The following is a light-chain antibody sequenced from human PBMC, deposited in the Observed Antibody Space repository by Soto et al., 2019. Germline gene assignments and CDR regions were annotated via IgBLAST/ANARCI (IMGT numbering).Light chain of an antibody. J-gene: IGKJ1*01. CDR2: DAS. CDR3: HQRQSWPRT. V-gene: IGKV3-11*01. CDR1: QSVSSY. Sequence: EIVLTQSPATLSLSPGEGATLSCRASQSVSSYLAWYQQKPGQAPRLLFYDASNRATGIPARFSASGSGTDFTLTISDVQPEDFALYYCHQRQSWPRTFGQGTKVDIK.